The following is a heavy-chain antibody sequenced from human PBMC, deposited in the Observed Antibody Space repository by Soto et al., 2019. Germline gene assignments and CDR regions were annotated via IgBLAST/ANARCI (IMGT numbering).Heavy chain of an antibody. CDR1: GYTFTSYA. CDR3: ARDLPYCTNGVCYDYYYGMDV. J-gene: IGHJ6*02. CDR2: INAGNGNT. Sequence: GASVKVSCKASGYTFTSYAMHWVRQAPGQRLEWMGWINAGNGNTKYSQKFQGRVTITRDTSASTAYMELSSLRSEDTAVYYCARDLPYCTNGVCYDYYYGMDVWGQGTTVTVSS. V-gene: IGHV1-3*01. D-gene: IGHD2-8*01.